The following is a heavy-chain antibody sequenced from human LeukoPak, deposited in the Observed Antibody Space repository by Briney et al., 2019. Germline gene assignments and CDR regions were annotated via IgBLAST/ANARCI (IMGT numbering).Heavy chain of an antibody. CDR2: ISRSGDTI. D-gene: IGHD6-19*01. Sequence: GGSLRLSCAASGFTFSDYSINWVRQAPGKGLEWVSYISRSGDTIFYADSVKGRFTISRDNAKNSLYLQMNSLRAEDTALYYCAKAFLRYSSGWYYFDYWGQGTLVTVSS. J-gene: IGHJ4*02. V-gene: IGHV3-48*04. CDR1: GFTFSDYS. CDR3: AKAFLRYSSGWYYFDY.